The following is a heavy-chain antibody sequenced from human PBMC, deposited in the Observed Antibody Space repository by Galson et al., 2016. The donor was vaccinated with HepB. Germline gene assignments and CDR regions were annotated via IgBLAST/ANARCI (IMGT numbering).Heavy chain of an antibody. Sequence: LRLSCAASGFTFSRSDMYWVRQAPGKGLEWVAVTSYDGSNEYYADSVKGRFTISRDNSKNTLYLQMNSLRAEDTAVYYCAKPETRPYDILTGYSHLDYWGQGTLVTVSS. V-gene: IGHV3-30*18. D-gene: IGHD3-9*01. CDR2: TSYDGSNE. J-gene: IGHJ4*02. CDR3: AKPETRPYDILTGYSHLDY. CDR1: GFTFSRSD.